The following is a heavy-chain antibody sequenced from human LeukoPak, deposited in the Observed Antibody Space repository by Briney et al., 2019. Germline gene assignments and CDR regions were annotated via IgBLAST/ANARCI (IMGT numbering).Heavy chain of an antibody. CDR1: GGTFSSYA. J-gene: IGHJ6*03. CDR2: IIPIFGTA. D-gene: IGHD6-13*01. Sequence: ASVKVSCKASGGTFSSYAISWVRQAPGQGLEWMGGIIPIFGTANYAQKFQDRVTITADESTSTAYMELSSLRSEDTAVYYCARAIAAAGYYYYYMDVWGKGTTVTVSS. V-gene: IGHV1-69*01. CDR3: ARAIAAAGYYYYYMDV.